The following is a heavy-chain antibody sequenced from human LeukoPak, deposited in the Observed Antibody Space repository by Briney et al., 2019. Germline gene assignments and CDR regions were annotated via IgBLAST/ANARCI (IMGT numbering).Heavy chain of an antibody. V-gene: IGHV3-48*02. CDR1: GFTFSNYN. CDR2: ITSSSTI. D-gene: IGHD6-13*01. CDR3: ARDASSSPYFDY. Sequence: GGSLRLSCAASGFTFSNYNMNWVRQAPGKGLEWVSHITSSSTIYYADSVKGRFAISRDNAKNSLYLQMNSLRDEDTAVYYCARDASSSPYFDYWGQGTLVTVSS. J-gene: IGHJ4*02.